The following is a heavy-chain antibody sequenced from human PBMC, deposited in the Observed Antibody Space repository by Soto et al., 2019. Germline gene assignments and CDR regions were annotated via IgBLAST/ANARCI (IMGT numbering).Heavy chain of an antibody. CDR2: VNTGNAKT. Sequence: QVQLVQSGAEVKRPGASVRVSCKASGYTFSNYAMHWVRQAPGQRLEWMGWVNTGNAKTKYSQKFQGRVTITRDTSASTAYMELSSLRSEDTAVYYCARGDPRRRYYFDYWGQGTLVTVSS. J-gene: IGHJ4*02. CDR1: GYTFSNYA. V-gene: IGHV1-3*04. CDR3: ARGDPRRRYYFDY.